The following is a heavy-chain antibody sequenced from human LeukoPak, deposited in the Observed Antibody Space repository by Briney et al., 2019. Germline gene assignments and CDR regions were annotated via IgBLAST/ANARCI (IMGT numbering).Heavy chain of an antibody. CDR3: ARVTYYDSSGYPRGAFDI. Sequence: SQTLSLTCTVSGGSISSGSYYWSWIRQPAGKGLEWIERIYTSGSTNYNPSLKSRVTISVDTSKNQFSLKLSSVTAADTAVYYCARVTYYDSSGYPRGAFDIWGQGTMVTVSS. D-gene: IGHD3-22*01. CDR2: IYTSGST. V-gene: IGHV4-61*02. CDR1: GGSISSGSYY. J-gene: IGHJ3*02.